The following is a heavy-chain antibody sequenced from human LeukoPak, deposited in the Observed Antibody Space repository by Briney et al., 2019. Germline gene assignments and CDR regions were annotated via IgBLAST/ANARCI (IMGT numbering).Heavy chain of an antibody. CDR1: GYTFSIYG. CDR2: IKPNSGGT. V-gene: IGHV1-2*02. J-gene: IGHJ6*03. D-gene: IGHD3-3*01. CDR3: ARDHFDFWSGYTVMDV. Sequence: ASVRVSCKASGYTFSIYGFSWVRQAPGQGLEWMGWIKPNSGGTNYAQKFQGRVTMTRDTSISTAYMELSRLRSDDTAVYYCARDHFDFWSGYTVMDVWGKGTTVTVSS.